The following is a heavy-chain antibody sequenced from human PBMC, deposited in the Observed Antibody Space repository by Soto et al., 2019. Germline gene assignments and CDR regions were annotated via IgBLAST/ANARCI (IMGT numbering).Heavy chain of an antibody. CDR2: MNPNSGNT. V-gene: IGHV1-8*01. CDR1: GYTFTSYD. J-gene: IGHJ3*02. Sequence: GASVKGSCKASGYTFTSYDINWVRQATGQGLEWMGWMNPNSGNTGYAQKFQGRVTMTRNTSISTAYMELSSLRSEDTAVYYCARSSFDDTIFFVNDDAFDIWGQGTMVTVSS. D-gene: IGHD3-3*01. CDR3: ARSSFDDTIFFVNDDAFDI.